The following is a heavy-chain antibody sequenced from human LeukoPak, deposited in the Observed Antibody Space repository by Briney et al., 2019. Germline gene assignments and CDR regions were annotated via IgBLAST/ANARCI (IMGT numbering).Heavy chain of an antibody. CDR3: ANGLYYIDV. Sequence: PGGSLRLSFAASGLTHSSNTMVGVGQAPGKGLEWVSYISGSTSVIYYADSVRGRFTISRDNAKKSLYLQMNNLRAEDTATNDCANGLYYIDVWGNGTAVTVS. V-gene: IGHV3-48*01. CDR2: ISGSTSVI. J-gene: IGHJ6*03. D-gene: IGHD2-8*01. CDR1: GLTHSSNT.